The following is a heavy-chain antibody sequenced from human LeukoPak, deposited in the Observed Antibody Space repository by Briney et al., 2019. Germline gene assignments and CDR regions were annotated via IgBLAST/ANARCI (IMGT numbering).Heavy chain of an antibody. J-gene: IGHJ4*02. CDR1: GGTFSSYA. CDR2: IIPILGIA. V-gene: IGHV1-69*04. Sequence: GSSVKVSCKASGGTFSSYAISWVRQAPGQGLEWMGRIIPILGIANYAQKFQGRVTITADKSTSTAYMELSSLRSEDTAVYYCARGPEHTLMITFGENWGQGTLVTVSS. D-gene: IGHD3-16*01. CDR3: ARGPEHTLMITFGEN.